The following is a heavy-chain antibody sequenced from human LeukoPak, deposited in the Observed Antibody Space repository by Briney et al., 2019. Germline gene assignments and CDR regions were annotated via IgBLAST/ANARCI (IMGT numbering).Heavy chain of an antibody. D-gene: IGHD3-22*01. V-gene: IGHV3-21*01. J-gene: IGHJ2*01. Sequence: GGSLRLSCAASGFTFSSYSMNWVRQAPGKGLEWVSSINSNSRYKYYADSVKGRFTISRDNAKNSLYLQMNSLRAEDTAVYYCARSRQHQYDSSGHYEIFDWYFDLWGRGTLVTVSS. CDR3: ARSRQHQYDSSGHYEIFDWYFDL. CDR1: GFTFSSYS. CDR2: INSNSRYK.